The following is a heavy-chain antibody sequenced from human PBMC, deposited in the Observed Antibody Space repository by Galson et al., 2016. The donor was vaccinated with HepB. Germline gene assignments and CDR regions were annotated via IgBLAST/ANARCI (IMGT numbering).Heavy chain of an antibody. CDR2: VYYSGST. V-gene: IGHV4-59*01. CDR1: GGSINSYY. Sequence: ETLSLTCTVSGGSINSYYWSWIRQPPGKGLEWIGYVYYSGSTNYNPSLKSRVTISVDTSKNQFSLKLSSVTAADTAVYYCARAADGFDIWGQGTLVTVSS. J-gene: IGHJ3*02. CDR3: ARAADGFDI.